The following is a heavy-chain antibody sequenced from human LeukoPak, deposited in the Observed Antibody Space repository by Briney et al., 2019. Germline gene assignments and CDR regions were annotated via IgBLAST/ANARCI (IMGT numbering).Heavy chain of an antibody. CDR2: ISGSGGST. CDR1: GFTFSSYA. D-gene: IGHD4-17*01. J-gene: IGHJ3*02. CDR3: AKGGQGRTTVTTGGGAFDI. Sequence: TGGSLRLSCAASGFTFSSYAMSWVRQAPGKGLEWVSAISGSGGSTYYADSVKGRFTISRDNSKNTLYLQMNSLRAEDTAVYYCAKGGQGRTTVTTGGGAFDIWGQGTMVTVSS. V-gene: IGHV3-23*01.